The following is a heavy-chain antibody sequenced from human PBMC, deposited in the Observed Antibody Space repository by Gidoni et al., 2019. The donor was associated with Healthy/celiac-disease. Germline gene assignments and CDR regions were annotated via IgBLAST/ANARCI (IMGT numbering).Heavy chain of an antibody. CDR3: ARELGGSGGAFDI. J-gene: IGHJ3*02. D-gene: IGHD3-16*01. CDR2: IWYDGSNK. CDR1: GFTFISYG. Sequence: QVQLVESGGGVVQPGRALRLSCAASGFTFISYGMHWVRQDPGKGLEWVAVIWYDGSNKYYADSVKGRFTISRDNSKNTLYLQMNSLRAEDTAVYYCARELGGSGGAFDIWGQGTMVTVSS. V-gene: IGHV3-33*01.